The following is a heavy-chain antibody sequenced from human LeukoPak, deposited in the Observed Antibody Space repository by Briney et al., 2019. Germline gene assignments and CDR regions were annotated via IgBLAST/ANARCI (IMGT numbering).Heavy chain of an antibody. Sequence: GGSLRLSCVVSGFTFNRCWMNWVRQAPGKGLEWVAHINPDGRDTYYVDSVKGRFTISRDNAQNSMYLQMNSLRVEDTAVYYCTSWGDTTAEYFQRWGQGTLVTVS. J-gene: IGHJ1*01. CDR3: TSWGDTTAEYFQR. V-gene: IGHV3-7*01. D-gene: IGHD2-21*02. CDR2: INPDGRDT. CDR1: GFTFNRCW.